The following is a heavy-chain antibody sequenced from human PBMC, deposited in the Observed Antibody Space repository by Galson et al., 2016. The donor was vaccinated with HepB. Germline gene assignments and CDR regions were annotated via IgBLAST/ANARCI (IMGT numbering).Heavy chain of an antibody. J-gene: IGHJ2*01. D-gene: IGHD3-22*01. Sequence: SLRLSCAASGFTFSSYAMSWVRQAPGKGLEWVSAISGSGGNSYYADSVKDRFTISRDNSKNTLYVQMHSLRAEDTAVYYCAKDYYDSSGYRSYWYFDLWGRGTLVTVSS. CDR3: AKDYYDSSGYRSYWYFDL. CDR2: ISGSGGNS. CDR1: GFTFSSYA. V-gene: IGHV3-23*01.